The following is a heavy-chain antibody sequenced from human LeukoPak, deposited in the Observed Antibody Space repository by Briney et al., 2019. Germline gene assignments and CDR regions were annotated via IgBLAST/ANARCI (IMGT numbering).Heavy chain of an antibody. CDR3: ATDSSSWYFDF. V-gene: IGHV3-23*01. J-gene: IGHJ4*02. D-gene: IGHD6-13*01. CDR1: GVTLSNYA. CDR2: ISSSGSGGNT. Sequence: PGGSLRLSCVASGVTLSNYAMSWARQAPGKGLEWVSGISSSGSGGNTYYADSVKGRFTISRDNSKNTLHLQMNSLRVEDTAVYYCATDSSSWYFDFWGQGALVTVSS.